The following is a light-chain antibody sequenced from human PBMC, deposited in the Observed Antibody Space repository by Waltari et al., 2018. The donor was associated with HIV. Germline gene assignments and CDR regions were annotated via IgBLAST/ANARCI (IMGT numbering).Light chain of an antibody. Sequence: EIVLTQSPGTLSSSPGERATLSCRASQSVSNNYLAWYQQKPGHSPRLGIYGASNRATGIPDRFSGSGAGTDFTLTISGLEPEDFAVYYCQHYDRSPQSFGPGTTVDI. V-gene: IGKV3-20*01. CDR2: GAS. CDR3: QHYDRSPQS. CDR1: QSVSNNY. J-gene: IGKJ3*01.